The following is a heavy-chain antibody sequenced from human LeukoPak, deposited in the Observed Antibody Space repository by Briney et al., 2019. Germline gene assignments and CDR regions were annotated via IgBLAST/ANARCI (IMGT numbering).Heavy chain of an antibody. J-gene: IGHJ4*02. Sequence: GGSLRLSCAASGFTFSSYSMNWVRQAPGKGLEWVSYISSSSSTIYYADSVKGRFTISRGNAKNSLYLQMNSLRAEDTAVYYCASWDIVVVTRGYWGQGTLVTVSS. CDR3: ASWDIVVVTRGY. CDR2: ISSSSSTI. D-gene: IGHD2-21*02. V-gene: IGHV3-48*01. CDR1: GFTFSSYS.